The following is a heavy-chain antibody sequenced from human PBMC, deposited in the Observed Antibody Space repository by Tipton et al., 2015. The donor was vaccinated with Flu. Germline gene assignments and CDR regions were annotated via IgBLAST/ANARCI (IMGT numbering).Heavy chain of an antibody. V-gene: IGHV4-59*01. J-gene: IGHJ3*02. Sequence: GLVKPSETLSLTCTVSGGSINNYYWSWIRQPPGKGLEWIGYIYYSGSTNYNPSLKSRVTISVDTSKNQFSLKLSSVTAADTAVYYCARSRIIRLDAFGIWGQGTMVTVSS. CDR2: IYYSGST. CDR3: ARSRIIRLDAFGI. D-gene: IGHD3-3*01. CDR1: GGSINNYY.